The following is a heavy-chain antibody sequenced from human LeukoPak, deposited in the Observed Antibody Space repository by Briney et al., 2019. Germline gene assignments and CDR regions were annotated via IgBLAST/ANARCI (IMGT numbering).Heavy chain of an antibody. D-gene: IGHD2-2*01. Sequence: PSETLSLTCAVYGGSFSDYFWGWIRQPPGKGLEWIGEINHSGRTYYNPSLKSRVTISVDTSKNQFSLNLSSVTAADTAVYYCARDVVVVSAAIHYGMDVWGQGTTVTVSS. J-gene: IGHJ6*02. CDR1: GGSFSDYF. CDR3: ARDVVVVSAAIHYGMDV. V-gene: IGHV4-34*01. CDR2: INHSGRT.